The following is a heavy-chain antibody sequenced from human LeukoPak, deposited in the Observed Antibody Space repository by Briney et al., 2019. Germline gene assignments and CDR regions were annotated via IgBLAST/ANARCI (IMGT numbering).Heavy chain of an antibody. J-gene: IGHJ6*03. Sequence: PSETLSLTCTVSGGSISSSSYYWGWIRQPPGKGLEWIRSIYYSGSTYYNPSLKSRVTISVDTSKKQFSLKLSSVTAADTAVYYCARQRYDFWSGYYTDYYYYYYMDVWGKGTTVTVSS. D-gene: IGHD3-3*01. CDR1: GGSISSSSYY. CDR3: ARQRYDFWSGYYTDYYYYYYMDV. CDR2: IYYSGST. V-gene: IGHV4-39*01.